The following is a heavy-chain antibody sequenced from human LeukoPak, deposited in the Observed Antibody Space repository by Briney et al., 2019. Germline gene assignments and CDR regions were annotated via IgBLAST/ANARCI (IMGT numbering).Heavy chain of an antibody. Sequence: SETLSLTCGVSGESFSGYYWTWVRQLPGKGLEWIGEINDSGSTHYIPSPQSRVTISVDTSKNQFSLELHSVTAADTAVYYCARRRYFDWLFQPCSRHTNTGLDVWGQGTTVTVSS. V-gene: IGHV4-34*01. D-gene: IGHD3-9*01. CDR2: INDSGST. CDR1: GESFSGYY. J-gene: IGHJ6*02. CDR3: ARRRYFDWLFQPCSRHTNTGLDV.